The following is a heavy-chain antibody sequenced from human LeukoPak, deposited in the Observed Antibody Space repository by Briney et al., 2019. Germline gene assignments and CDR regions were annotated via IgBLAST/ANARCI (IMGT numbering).Heavy chain of an antibody. Sequence: GGSLRLSCAGSGFTVSSSYMSWVRQAPGKGLKWVSVLYSGGSIFYADSVKGRFTIPRDISKNMLYLQMNSLRADDTAVYYCARGAISSWYEDWGQGTLVTVSS. CDR3: ARGAISSWYED. D-gene: IGHD6-13*01. J-gene: IGHJ4*02. CDR2: LYSGGSI. V-gene: IGHV3-66*01. CDR1: GFTVSSSY.